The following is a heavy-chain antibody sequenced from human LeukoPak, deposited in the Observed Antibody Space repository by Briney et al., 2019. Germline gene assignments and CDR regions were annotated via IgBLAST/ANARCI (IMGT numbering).Heavy chain of an antibody. D-gene: IGHD3-16*01. CDR2: ISYDGGNK. V-gene: IGHV3-30-3*01. Sequence: QPGGSLRLSCAASGFTFSSCAMHWVRQAPGKGLEWVAVISYDGGNKHYAHSVKGRFTISRDNSKNTLYLQMNSLRAEDTAVYYCAKDPDPSIYVWGSTEIDYWGQGTLVTVSS. CDR3: AKDPDPSIYVWGSTEIDY. CDR1: GFTFSSCA. J-gene: IGHJ4*02.